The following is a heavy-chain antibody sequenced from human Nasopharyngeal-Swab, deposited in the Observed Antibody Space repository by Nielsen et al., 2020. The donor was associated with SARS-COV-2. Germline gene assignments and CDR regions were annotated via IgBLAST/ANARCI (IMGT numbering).Heavy chain of an antibody. V-gene: IGHV3-30*04. D-gene: IGHD6-13*01. CDR3: ARDLFHSSSWYEDY. Sequence: GGSLRLSCAASGFTFSSYAMHWVRQAPGKGLEWVAVISYDGSNKYYADSVKGRFTISRDNSKNTLYPQMNSLRAEDTAVYYCARDLFHSSSWYEDYWGQGTLVTVSS. CDR2: ISYDGSNK. CDR1: GFTFSSYA. J-gene: IGHJ4*02.